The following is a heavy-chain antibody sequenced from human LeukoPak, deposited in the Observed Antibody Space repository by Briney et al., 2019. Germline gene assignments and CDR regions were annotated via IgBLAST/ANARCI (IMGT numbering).Heavy chain of an antibody. CDR2: IYTSGST. Sequence: SETLSLTCTVSGGSISSGSYYWSWIRQPAGKGLEWIGRIYTSGSTNYNPSLKSRVTISVDTSKNQFSLKLSSVTAADTAVYYCAKSTRRIPAATMGFDYWGQGTLVTVSS. CDR1: GGSISSGSYY. CDR3: AKSTRRIPAATMGFDY. V-gene: IGHV4-61*02. D-gene: IGHD2-2*01. J-gene: IGHJ4*02.